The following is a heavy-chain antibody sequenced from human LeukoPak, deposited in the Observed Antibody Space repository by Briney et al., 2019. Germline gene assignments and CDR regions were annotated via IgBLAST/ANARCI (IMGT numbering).Heavy chain of an antibody. Sequence: SETLSLTCTVSGGSISSHIWSWIRQPPGKGLEWIGYVYYSGSTNYNPSLKSRVTISIDTSKSQFSLKLSSVTAADTAVFYCARGVLTTVSYYMDVWGKGTTVTVSS. J-gene: IGHJ6*03. CDR3: ARGVLTTVSYYMDV. CDR2: VYYSGST. CDR1: GGSISSHI. D-gene: IGHD4-11*01. V-gene: IGHV4-59*11.